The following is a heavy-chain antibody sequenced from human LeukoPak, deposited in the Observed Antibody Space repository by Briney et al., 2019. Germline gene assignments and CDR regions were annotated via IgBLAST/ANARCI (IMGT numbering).Heavy chain of an antibody. CDR2: ISGSSSSFT. J-gene: IGHJ4*02. CDR3: ARVTLYGESALDY. V-gene: IGHV3-11*06. Sequence: GGSLRLSCAASGFTFSNAWMSWVRQAPGKGLEWVSYISGSSSSFTIYADSVKGRFTISRDNAKNSLYLQMNSLRAEDTAVYYCARVTLYGESALDYWGQGALVTVSS. D-gene: IGHD4-17*01. CDR1: GFTFSNAW.